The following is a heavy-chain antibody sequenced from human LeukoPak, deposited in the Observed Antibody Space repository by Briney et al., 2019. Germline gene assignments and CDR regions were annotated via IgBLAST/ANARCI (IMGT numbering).Heavy chain of an antibody. CDR1: GFIFSDHY. Sequence: GGSLRLSCAASGFIFSDHYMSWIRQAPGKGLEWVSYISSSGNSIYYGDSVKGRFTISRDNAKNSVYLQMNSLRAEDTAVYYCARGSRQWPVCGEGIDCWGQGTLVTVSP. D-gene: IGHD6-19*01. CDR2: ISSSGNSI. J-gene: IGHJ4*02. CDR3: ARGSRQWPVCGEGIDC. V-gene: IGHV3-11*04.